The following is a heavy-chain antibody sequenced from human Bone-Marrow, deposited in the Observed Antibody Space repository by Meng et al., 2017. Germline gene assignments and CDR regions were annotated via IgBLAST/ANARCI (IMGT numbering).Heavy chain of an antibody. Sequence: GESLKISCAASGFTFSSYAMSWVRQAPGKGLEWVSAISGSGGSTYYADSVKGRFTISRDNSKNTLYLQMNSLRAEDTAVYYCARVRVPAAMNQKDYYYYGMDVWGQGTTVTVSS. CDR2: ISGSGGST. V-gene: IGHV3-23*01. CDR1: GFTFSSYA. J-gene: IGHJ6*02. CDR3: ARVRVPAAMNQKDYYYYGMDV. D-gene: IGHD2-2*01.